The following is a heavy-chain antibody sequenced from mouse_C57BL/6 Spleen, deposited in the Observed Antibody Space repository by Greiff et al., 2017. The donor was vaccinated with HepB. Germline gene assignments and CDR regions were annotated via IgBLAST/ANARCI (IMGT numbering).Heavy chain of an antibody. V-gene: IGHV1-15*01. Sequence: QVQLKQSGAELVRPGASVTLSCKASGYTFTDYEMHWVKQTPVHGLEWIGAIDPETGGTAYNQKFKGKAILTADKSSSTAYMELRSLTSEDSAVYYCTRSYDGDYGFAYWGQGTLVTVSA. J-gene: IGHJ3*01. CDR1: GYTFTDYE. CDR2: IDPETGGT. CDR3: TRSYDGDYGFAY. D-gene: IGHD2-3*01.